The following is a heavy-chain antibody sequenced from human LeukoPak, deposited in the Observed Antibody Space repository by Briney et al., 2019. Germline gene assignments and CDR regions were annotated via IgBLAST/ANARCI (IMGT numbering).Heavy chain of an antibody. D-gene: IGHD3-3*01. J-gene: IGHJ4*02. CDR1: GFTFSSYA. Sequence: GGSLRLSCAASGFTFSSYAMSWVRQAPGKGREWVSAISGSGGSTYYADSVKGRFTISRDNSKNTLYLQMNSLRAEDTAVYYCAGHRYDFWSGFKYWGQGTLVTVSS. CDR2: ISGSGGST. CDR3: AGHRYDFWSGFKY. V-gene: IGHV3-23*01.